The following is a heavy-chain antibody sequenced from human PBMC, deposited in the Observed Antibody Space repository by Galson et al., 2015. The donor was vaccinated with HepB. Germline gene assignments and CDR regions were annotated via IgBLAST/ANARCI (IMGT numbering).Heavy chain of an antibody. D-gene: IGHD1-26*01. CDR3: AKPRGGSYHSSFDY. Sequence: SLRLSCAASGFTFDDYAMHWVRQAPGKGLEWVSGISWNSGSIGYADSVEGRFTISRDNAKNSLYLQMNSLRAEDTALYYCAKPRGGSYHSSFDYWGQGTLVTVSS. CDR2: ISWNSGSI. J-gene: IGHJ4*02. V-gene: IGHV3-9*01. CDR1: GFTFDDYA.